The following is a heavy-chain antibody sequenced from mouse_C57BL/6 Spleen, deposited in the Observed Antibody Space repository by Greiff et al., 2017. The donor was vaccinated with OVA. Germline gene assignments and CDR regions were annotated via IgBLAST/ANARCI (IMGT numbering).Heavy chain of an antibody. J-gene: IGHJ2*01. Sequence: EVKLVESGGGLVKPGGSLKLSCAASGFTFSSYAMSWVRQTPEKRLEWVATISDGGSYTYYPDNVKGRFTFSRDNAKNTLYLQMSHLKSEDTAMYYCARASLLRHYDYWGQGTTLTVSS. D-gene: IGHD1-2*01. CDR2: ISDGGSYT. V-gene: IGHV5-4*03. CDR1: GFTFSSYA. CDR3: ARASLLRHYDY.